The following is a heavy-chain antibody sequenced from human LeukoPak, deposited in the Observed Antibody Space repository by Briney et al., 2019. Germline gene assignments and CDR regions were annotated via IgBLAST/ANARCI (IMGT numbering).Heavy chain of an antibody. CDR2: IYPVDSDT. CDR3: ARQMRGDFDL. Sequence: GESLKTSCKGSGYSFTGYWIGWVRQMPGKGLEWMGIIYPVDSDTRYSPFLQGQVNLSADKSISTAYLEWSSLKASDTAMYYCARQMRGDFDLWGQGPMVSVSS. J-gene: IGHJ3*01. D-gene: IGHD3-10*01. V-gene: IGHV5-51*01. CDR1: GYSFTGYW.